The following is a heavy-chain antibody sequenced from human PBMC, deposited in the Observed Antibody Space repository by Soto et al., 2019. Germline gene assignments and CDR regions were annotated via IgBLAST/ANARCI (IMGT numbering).Heavy chain of an antibody. J-gene: IGHJ3*01. V-gene: IGHV3-53*01. CDR1: GFSVNSNF. CDR2: TPRTGAI. D-gene: IGHD2-21*02. CDR3: RAWLLAESFDV. Sequence: VQLVESGGGLMQPGGSLRLSCAASGFSVNSNFMNWVRKAPGKGLEWVSFTPRTGAILYADSVKGRLIVSRDDANNAVYLRLNSLAVDDTAVYYCRAWLLAESFDVWGPGTVVTVSA.